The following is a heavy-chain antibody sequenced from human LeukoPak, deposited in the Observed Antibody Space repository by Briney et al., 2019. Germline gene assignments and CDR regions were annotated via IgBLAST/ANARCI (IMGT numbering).Heavy chain of an antibody. V-gene: IGHV3-7*01. D-gene: IGHD3-3*01. J-gene: IGHJ4*02. CDR1: GFTFSSYW. Sequence: GGSLRLSCAASGFTFSSYWMSWVRRAPGKGLEWEATIKQDGSEKYYVDSVKGRFTISRDNAKNSLYLQMNSLRAEDTAVYYCARRGWNFWSGYYRQYYFDYWGQGTLVTVSS. CDR3: ARRGWNFWSGYYRQYYFDY. CDR2: IKQDGSEK.